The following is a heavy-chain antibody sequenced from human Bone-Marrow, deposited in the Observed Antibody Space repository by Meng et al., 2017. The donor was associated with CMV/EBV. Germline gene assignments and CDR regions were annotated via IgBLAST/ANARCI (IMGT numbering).Heavy chain of an antibody. Sequence: SETLSLTCTVSGYSISSGYFWGWIRQSPGKGLEWVGSIYQSGSAYYKPSLKSRVSISVDTSKNHFSLRLSSVSAADTAVHYCARGVVSYYDFWSGYKLSRGTQFDYWGQGTLVTVSS. CDR3: ARGVVSYYDFWSGYKLSRGTQFDY. CDR2: IYQSGSA. V-gene: IGHV4-38-2*02. D-gene: IGHD3-3*01. J-gene: IGHJ4*02. CDR1: GYSISSGYF.